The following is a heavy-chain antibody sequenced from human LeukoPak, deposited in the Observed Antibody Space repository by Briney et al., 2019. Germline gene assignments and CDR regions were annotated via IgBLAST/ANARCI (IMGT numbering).Heavy chain of an antibody. CDR2: INHSGST. CDR3: ARVYDDYVWGSYRTLYNWFDP. D-gene: IGHD3-16*02. CDR1: GGSFSGYY. J-gene: IGHJ5*02. V-gene: IGHV4-34*01. Sequence: PSETLSLTCAVYGGSFSGYYWSWIRQPPGKGLEWVGEINHSGSTKYNPSLKSRVPISVDTSKNQFSLKLSSVTAADTAVYYCARVYDDYVWGSYRTLYNWFDPWGQGTLVTVSS.